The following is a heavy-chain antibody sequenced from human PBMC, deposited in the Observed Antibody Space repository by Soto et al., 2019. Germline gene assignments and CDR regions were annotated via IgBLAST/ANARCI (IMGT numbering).Heavy chain of an antibody. Sequence: GGSLRLACSSSVFTCGTYAMKRARHSPGKWLEWVSALSGSGGTPYYADSVRGRFTISRDNSKNTLFLQMSSLRAEDTALYYCAKQRAGFGLGSPNFYFESWGQGTRVTLS. CDR3: AKQRAGFGLGSPNFYFES. D-gene: IGHD3-10*01. CDR2: LSGSGGTP. J-gene: IGHJ4*02. V-gene: IGHV3-23*01. CDR1: VFTCGTYA.